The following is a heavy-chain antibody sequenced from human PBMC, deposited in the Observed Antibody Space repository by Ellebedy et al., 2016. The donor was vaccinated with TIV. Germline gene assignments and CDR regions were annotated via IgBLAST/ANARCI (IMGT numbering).Heavy chain of an antibody. CDR1: GFSTSG. D-gene: IGHD3-16*01. V-gene: IGHV3-30*02. CDR2: IRSDGSTK. J-gene: IGHJ6*02. Sequence: PGGSLRLSCAASGFSTSGMHWVRQAPGKGLEWVAFIRSDGSTKYYADSVKGRFTISRDNSKNTLDLQMTSLRAEDTALDDCVKGAYPVPTVMAVWGQGTMVIVSS. CDR3: VKGAYPVPTVMAV.